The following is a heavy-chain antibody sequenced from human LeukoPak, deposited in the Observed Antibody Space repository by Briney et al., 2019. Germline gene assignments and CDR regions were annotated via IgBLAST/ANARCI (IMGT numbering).Heavy chain of an antibody. Sequence: GASVKVSCKASGYTFTSYGISWVRQAPGQGLEWMGWISAYNGNTNYAQKLQGRVTMTTDTSTSTAYMELRSLRSDDTAVYYCAKDLRQWLAGNFDYWGQGTLVTVSS. V-gene: IGHV1-18*01. J-gene: IGHJ4*02. CDR3: AKDLRQWLAGNFDY. D-gene: IGHD6-19*01. CDR1: GYTFTSYG. CDR2: ISAYNGNT.